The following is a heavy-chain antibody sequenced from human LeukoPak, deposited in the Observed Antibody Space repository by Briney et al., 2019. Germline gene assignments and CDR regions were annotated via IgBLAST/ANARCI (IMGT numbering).Heavy chain of an antibody. CDR3: AGGEWELLHY. CDR2: IYYSGST. J-gene: IGHJ4*02. CDR1: GGSISSYY. V-gene: IGHV4-59*01. Sequence: PSEALSLTCTVSGGSISSYYWSWIRQPPGKGLEWIGYIYYSGSTNYNPSLKSRVTISVDTSKNQFSLKLSSVTAADTAVYYCAGGEWELLHYWGQGTLVTVSS. D-gene: IGHD1-26*01.